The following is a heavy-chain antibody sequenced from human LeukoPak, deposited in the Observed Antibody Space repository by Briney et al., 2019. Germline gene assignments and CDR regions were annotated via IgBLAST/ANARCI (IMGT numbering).Heavy chain of an antibody. D-gene: IGHD3-22*01. Sequence: PGGSLRLSCAASGFTVSSNYMSWVRQAPGKGLEWVSVIYSGGNTYYADSVEGRFTISRDNSKNTLYLQMNSLRAEDTAVYYCARGLPYYYDSSGYFDYWGQGTLVTVSS. CDR3: ARGLPYYYDSSGYFDY. J-gene: IGHJ4*02. V-gene: IGHV3-53*01. CDR1: GFTVSSNY. CDR2: IYSGGNT.